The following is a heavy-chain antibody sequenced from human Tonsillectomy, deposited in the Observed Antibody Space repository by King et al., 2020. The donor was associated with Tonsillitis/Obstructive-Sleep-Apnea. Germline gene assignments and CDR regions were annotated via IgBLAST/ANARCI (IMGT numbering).Heavy chain of an antibody. CDR1: GFTFSSYW. J-gene: IGHJ6*02. D-gene: IGHD4-17*01. CDR3: AREVATVTPSGDMDV. CDR2: INSDVSIT. Sequence: VQLVESGGGLVQPGGSLRLSCAASGFTFSSYWMHWVRQAPGKGLVWVSRINSDVSITSYADSVKGRFTISRDNAKSTLYLQMNSLRAEDTAVYYCAREVATVTPSGDMDVWGQGTTVTVSS. V-gene: IGHV3-74*01.